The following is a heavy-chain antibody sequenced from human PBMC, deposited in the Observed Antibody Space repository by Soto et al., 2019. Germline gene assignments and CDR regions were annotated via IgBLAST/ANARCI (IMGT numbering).Heavy chain of an antibody. CDR2: IKSKTDGGTT. D-gene: IGHD3-3*01. CDR1: GFTFSNAW. J-gene: IGHJ6*02. V-gene: IGHV3-15*01. Sequence: PGGSLRLSCAASGFTFSNAWMSWVRQAPGKGLEWVGSIKSKTDGGTTDYAAHVKGRFTISRDNSKNTLYLQMNSLKTEDTAVYYCTTDLLPRDYDFWSGYFYYYYGMDVWGQGTTVTVSS. CDR3: TTDLLPRDYDFWSGYFYYYYGMDV.